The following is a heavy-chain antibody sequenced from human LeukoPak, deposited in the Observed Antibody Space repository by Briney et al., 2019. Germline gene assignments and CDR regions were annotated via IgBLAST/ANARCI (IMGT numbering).Heavy chain of an antibody. CDR2: ISSSSSTI. CDR3: ARDRGRSYAMAYYFDY. D-gene: IGHD1-26*01. J-gene: IGHJ4*02. V-gene: IGHV3-48*04. CDR1: GFTFSSYS. Sequence: PGGSLRLSCAASGFTFSSYSMNWVRQAPGKGLEWVSYISSSSSTIYYADSVKGRFTISRDNAKNSLYLQMNSLRAEDTAVYYCARDRGRSYAMAYYFDYWGQGTLVTVSS.